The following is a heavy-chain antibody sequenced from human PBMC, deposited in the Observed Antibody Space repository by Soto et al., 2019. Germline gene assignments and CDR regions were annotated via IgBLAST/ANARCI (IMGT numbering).Heavy chain of an antibody. CDR2: ISGSGGST. J-gene: IGHJ4*02. CDR1: GFTFSSYA. V-gene: IGHV3-23*01. Sequence: PGGSLRLSCASSGFTFSSYAMSWVRQAPGKGLEWVSAISGSGGSTYYADSVKGRFTISRDNSKNTLYLQMNSLRAEDTAVYCCAKLKDYYDSSGYYYEGYFDYWGQGTLVTVSS. D-gene: IGHD3-22*01. CDR3: AKLKDYYDSSGYYYEGYFDY.